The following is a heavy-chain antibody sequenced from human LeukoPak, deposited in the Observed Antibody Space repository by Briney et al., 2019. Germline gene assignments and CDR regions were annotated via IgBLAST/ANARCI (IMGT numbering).Heavy chain of an antibody. D-gene: IGHD1-26*01. J-gene: IGHJ4*02. Sequence: GGSLRLSCAASGFTFTNAWMSWVRQAPGKGLEWVARIKSKIDGGATDYAAPLKGRFTISRDDSENTLYLQMNSLKTEDTAVYYCATGGRNGAFQFDSWGQGTLVTVSS. CDR3: ATGGRNGAFQFDS. V-gene: IGHV3-15*01. CDR2: IKSKIDGGAT. CDR1: GFTFTNAW.